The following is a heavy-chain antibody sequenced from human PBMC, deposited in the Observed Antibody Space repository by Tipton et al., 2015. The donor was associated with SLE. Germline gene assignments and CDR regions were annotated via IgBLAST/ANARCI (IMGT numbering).Heavy chain of an antibody. CDR1: GGSISSGSYY. CDR2: IYTSGST. V-gene: IGHV4-61*09. D-gene: IGHD3-3*02. CDR3: ATFSQSRLFDY. J-gene: IGHJ4*02. Sequence: TLSLTCTVSGGSISSGSYYWSWIRQPAGKGLEWIGHIYTSGSTNYNPSLKSRVTISVDTSKNQFSLKLSSVTAADTAVYYCATFSQSRLFDYWGQGRLVTVSS.